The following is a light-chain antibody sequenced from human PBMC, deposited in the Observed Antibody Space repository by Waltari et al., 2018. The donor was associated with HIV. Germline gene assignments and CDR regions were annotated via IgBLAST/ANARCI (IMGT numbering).Light chain of an antibody. J-gene: IGKJ3*01. CDR1: QTISNY. Sequence: IQLPQSPSPLSPSVEAGVPFTCRASQTISNYLNWFQQKPGKAPRLLITGGSFLQSGVPSRFSGSVSGTDFTLTISSLQPEDFATYYCQQTYSPPLTFGPGTTLDIK. CDR3: QQTYSPPLT. CDR2: GGS. V-gene: IGKV1-39*01.